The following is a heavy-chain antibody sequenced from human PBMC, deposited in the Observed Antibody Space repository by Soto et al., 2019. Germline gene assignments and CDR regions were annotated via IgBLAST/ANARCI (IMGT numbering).Heavy chain of an antibody. J-gene: IGHJ4*02. CDR1: GFTFSSYG. V-gene: IGHV3-30*18. D-gene: IGHD3-10*01. Sequence: QVQLVESGGGVVQPGRSLRLSCAASGFTFSSYGMHWVRQAPGKGLEWVAVISYDGSNKYYADSVKGRFTIYRDNSKNTLYLQMNSLRAEDTAVYYCAKGSHYYGSGSSDYWGQGTLVTVSS. CDR2: ISYDGSNK. CDR3: AKGSHYYGSGSSDY.